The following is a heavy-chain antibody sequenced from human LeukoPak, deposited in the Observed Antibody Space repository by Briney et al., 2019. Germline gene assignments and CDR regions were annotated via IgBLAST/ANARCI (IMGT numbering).Heavy chain of an antibody. J-gene: IGHJ4*02. Sequence: GGSLRLSCTASGFTFGDYGMSWVRQAPGKGLEWLGFIRSKAYGGTTEYAASVKGRFTISRDDSKSIAYLQMNSLKTEDAAVYYCTTVAIFGVVTLDSWGQGTLVTVSP. D-gene: IGHD3-3*01. CDR1: GFTFGDYG. CDR2: IRSKAYGGTT. CDR3: TTVAIFGVVTLDS. V-gene: IGHV3-49*04.